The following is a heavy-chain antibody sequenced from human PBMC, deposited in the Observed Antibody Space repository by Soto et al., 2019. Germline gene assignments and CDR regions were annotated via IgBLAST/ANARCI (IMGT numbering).Heavy chain of an antibody. CDR2: ISWDGGST. CDR1: GFTFDDYT. D-gene: IGHD5-12*01. CDR3: AKGIVATPLYYYYGMDV. V-gene: IGHV3-43*01. J-gene: IGHJ6*02. Sequence: GGSLRLSCAASGFTFDDYTMHWVRQAPGKGLEWVSLISWDGGSTYYADSVKGRFTISRDNSKNSLYLQMNSLRTEDTALYYCAKGIVATPLYYYYGMDVWGQGTTVTVSS.